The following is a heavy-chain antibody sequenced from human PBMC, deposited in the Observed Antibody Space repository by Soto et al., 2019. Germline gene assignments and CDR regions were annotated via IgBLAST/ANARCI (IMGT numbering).Heavy chain of an antibody. J-gene: IGHJ4*02. CDR3: ARDKSLSGYDDYFDY. CDR1: GYSFISYW. CDR2: FYPGDSTS. D-gene: IGHD5-12*01. V-gene: IGHV5-51*01. Sequence: GESLKISCKTSGYSFISYWVAWVRQKPGKGLEWMGTFYPGDSTSTYSPSFQGQVTISVDKSISTAYLHLSSLKASDTAVYYCARDKSLSGYDDYFDYWGQGTLVTVSS.